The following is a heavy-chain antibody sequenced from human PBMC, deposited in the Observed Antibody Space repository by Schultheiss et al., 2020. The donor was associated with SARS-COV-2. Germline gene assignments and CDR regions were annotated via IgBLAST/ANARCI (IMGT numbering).Heavy chain of an antibody. Sequence: SETLSLPCTVSGGSVSSGSYYWSWIRQPPGKGLEWIGYIYYSGSTNYNPSLKSRVTISVDTSKNQFSLKLSSVTAADTAVYYCARDTKYRSHGMDVWGQGTTVTVSS. CDR1: GGSVSSGSYY. CDR3: ARDTKYRSHGMDV. CDR2: IYYSGST. J-gene: IGHJ6*02. V-gene: IGHV4-61*01. D-gene: IGHD2-2*01.